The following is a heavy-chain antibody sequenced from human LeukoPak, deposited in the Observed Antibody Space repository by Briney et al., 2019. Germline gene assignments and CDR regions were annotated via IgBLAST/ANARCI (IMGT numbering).Heavy chain of an antibody. CDR1: GGSISSSNYY. D-gene: IGHD2-2*01. CDR2: IYNSGST. V-gene: IGHV4-30-4*08. Sequence: PSQTLSLTCTVSGGSISSSNYYWNWIRQPPGKGLEWIGYIYNSGSTYYNPSLKSRVTISVDRSKNQFSLKLSSVTAADTAVYYCARDPRYCSSTSCYTGDYWGQGTLVTVSS. CDR3: ARDPRYCSSTSCYTGDY. J-gene: IGHJ4*02.